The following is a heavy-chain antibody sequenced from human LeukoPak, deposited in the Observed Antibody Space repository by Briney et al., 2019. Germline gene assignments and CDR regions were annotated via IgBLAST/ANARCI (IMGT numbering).Heavy chain of an antibody. J-gene: IGHJ4*02. CDR2: IHDTGNT. CDR1: GGSVRSGGYY. Sequence: PSQTLSLTCAVSGGSVRSGGYYWTWIRQPPGKGLECIGHIHDTGNTYHNPSFRSRVTISVDRAKNQFSLNLTSVAATDTAVYYCARGRAAGDFDYWGLGSLVIVSS. CDR3: ARGRAAGDFDY. V-gene: IGHV4-30-2*01. D-gene: IGHD6-13*01.